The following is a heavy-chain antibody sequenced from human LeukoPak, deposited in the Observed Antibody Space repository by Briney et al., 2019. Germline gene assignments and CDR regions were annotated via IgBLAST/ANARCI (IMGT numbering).Heavy chain of an antibody. CDR2: INHSGST. D-gene: IGHD3-16*01. CDR3: ARVKDPGGYYYYYHMDI. Sequence: SEILSLTCAVYGGSFSGHYWTWIRQPPGKGLEWIGEINHSGSTNYNPSLKSRVTISVDTSKNQFSLKVSSVTAADTAVYYCARVKDPGGYYYYYHMDIWGKGNTVTVSS. CDR1: GGSFSGHY. J-gene: IGHJ6*03. V-gene: IGHV4-34*01.